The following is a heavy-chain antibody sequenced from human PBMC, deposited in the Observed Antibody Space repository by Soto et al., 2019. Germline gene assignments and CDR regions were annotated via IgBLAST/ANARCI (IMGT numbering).Heavy chain of an antibody. CDR3: AKDSTYYYDSSGYLGY. V-gene: IGHV3-30*18. J-gene: IGHJ4*02. CDR2: ISYDGSNK. CDR1: GFTFSSYG. D-gene: IGHD3-22*01. Sequence: SLRLSCAASGFTFSSYGMHWVRQAPGKGLEWVAVISYDGSNKYYADSVKGRFTISRDNSKNTLYLQMNSLRAEDTAVYYCAKDSTYYYDSSGYLGYWGQGTLVTVSS.